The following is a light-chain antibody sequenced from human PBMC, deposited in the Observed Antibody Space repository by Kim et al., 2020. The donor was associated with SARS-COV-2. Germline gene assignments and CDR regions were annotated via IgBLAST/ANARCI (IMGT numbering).Light chain of an antibody. V-gene: IGKV3-15*01. J-gene: IGKJ1*01. Sequence: VSPGERATRSCRASQSVSGNLAWYQQKPGQAPRLLIYDASTRATDIPARFSGSGSGTEFTLTISSLQSEDFAVYYCQQYDNWPLTFGQGTKVDIK. CDR1: QSVSGN. CDR2: DAS. CDR3: QQYDNWPLT.